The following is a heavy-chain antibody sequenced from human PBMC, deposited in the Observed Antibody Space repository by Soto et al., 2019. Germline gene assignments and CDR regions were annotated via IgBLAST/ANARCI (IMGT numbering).Heavy chain of an antibody. Sequence: QVQLQQWGAGPLRPLETLSLTCGVSGGSFSGYXXXXXRXXXXKGLEWIGEINDRGSINYNPSLKSRVSISVDTSKNHYSLNLRSVTAADTAVYYCARESHDILTGPPWVWYFDLWGRGTLVTVSS. CDR3: ARESHDILTGPPWVWYFDL. V-gene: IGHV4-34*01. CDR1: GGSFSGYX. CDR2: INDRGSI. J-gene: IGHJ2*01. D-gene: IGHD3-9*01.